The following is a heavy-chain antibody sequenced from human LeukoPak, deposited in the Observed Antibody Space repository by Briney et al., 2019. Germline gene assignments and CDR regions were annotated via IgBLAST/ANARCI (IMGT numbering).Heavy chain of an antibody. CDR3: ERWMGIAAAGGFDY. CDR2: IKHDENEK. Sequence: GGSLRLSXAASGFTFNRYWMSWVRQAPGKGLEWVANIKHDENEKHYVDSVKGRFTISRDNAKNSVHLQMSSLRGDDTAIYYCERWMGIAAAGGFDYWGQGILVTVSS. J-gene: IGHJ4*02. D-gene: IGHD6-13*01. CDR1: GFTFNRYW. V-gene: IGHV3-7*01.